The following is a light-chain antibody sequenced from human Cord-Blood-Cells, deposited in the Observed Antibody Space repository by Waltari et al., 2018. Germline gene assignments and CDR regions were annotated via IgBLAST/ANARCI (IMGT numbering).Light chain of an antibody. Sequence: EIVMTQSPATLSVSPGERAILSCRASQSVSSNLAWYQQNPGQGPRLLIYGASTRATGIPARFSGSGSGTEFTLTISSLQSEDFAVYYCQQYNNWPRTFGQGTKVEIK. V-gene: IGKV3-15*01. CDR3: QQYNNWPRT. CDR1: QSVSSN. J-gene: IGKJ1*01. CDR2: GAS.